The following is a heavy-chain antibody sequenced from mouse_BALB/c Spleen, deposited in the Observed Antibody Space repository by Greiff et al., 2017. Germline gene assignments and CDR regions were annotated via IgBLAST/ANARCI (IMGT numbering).Heavy chain of an antibody. CDR3: ARMPHYYGSSPFAY. CDR1: GFSLSTYGIG. V-gene: IGHV8-11*01. D-gene: IGHD1-1*01. J-gene: IGHJ3*01. Sequence: QVTLKVSGPGILQPSQTLSLTCSFSGFSLSTYGIGVGWIRQPSGKGLEWLAHIWWNDNKYYNTALKSRLTISKDTSNNQVFLKIASVDTADTATYYCARMPHYYGSSPFAYWGQGTLVTVSA. CDR2: IWWNDNK.